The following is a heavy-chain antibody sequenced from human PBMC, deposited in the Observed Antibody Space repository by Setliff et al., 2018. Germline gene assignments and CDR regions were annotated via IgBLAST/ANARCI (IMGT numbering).Heavy chain of an antibody. Sequence: SETLSLTCTVSGGSISSSSYYWGWIRQTPGKGLEWIGSIYYSGSTYYNPSLESRVTISVDTSKNQFSLKLYSVTAADTAVYYCRYWSGYYNNDYWGQGTLVTVSS. D-gene: IGHD3-3*01. V-gene: IGHV4-39*07. CDR2: IYYSGST. CDR3: RYWSGYYNNDY. CDR1: GGSISSSSYY. J-gene: IGHJ4*02.